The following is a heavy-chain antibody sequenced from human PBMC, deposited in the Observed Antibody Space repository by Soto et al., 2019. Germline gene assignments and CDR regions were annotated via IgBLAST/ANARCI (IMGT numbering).Heavy chain of an antibody. CDR1: GGSISRYY. Sequence: SETLSLTCTVSGGSISRYYWNWIRQPAGKGLEWIGRIYTSGSTNYNPPLKSRVTMSVDTSKNQFSLKLSSVTAADTAVYYCARNNYGSGSDYIVDYYYYGMDVWGQGTTVTVSS. V-gene: IGHV4-4*07. CDR2: IYTSGST. CDR3: ARNNYGSGSDYIVDYYYYGMDV. D-gene: IGHD3-10*01. J-gene: IGHJ6*02.